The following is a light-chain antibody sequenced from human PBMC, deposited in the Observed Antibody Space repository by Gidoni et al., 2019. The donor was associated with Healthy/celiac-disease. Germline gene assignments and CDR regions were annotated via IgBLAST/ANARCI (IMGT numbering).Light chain of an antibody. CDR2: QDS. CDR1: KLGDKY. J-gene: IGLJ2*01. Sequence: SYELTQPPSVSVSPGQTASITCSGDKLGDKYACWYQQKPGQSPLLVIYQDSKRPSGIPERFSGSNSGNTATLTISGTQAMDEADYYCQAWDSSNVVFGGGTKLTVL. CDR3: QAWDSSNVV. V-gene: IGLV3-1*01.